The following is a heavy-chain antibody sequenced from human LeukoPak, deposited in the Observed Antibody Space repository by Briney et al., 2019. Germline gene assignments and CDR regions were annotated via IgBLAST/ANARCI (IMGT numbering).Heavy chain of an antibody. J-gene: IGHJ6*02. Sequence: GGSLRLSCAASGFTFASYAMSWVRQAPGKGLEWVSIINTDGSTTRYADFVEGRFTISRDNARNTLYLEMNSLRVEDTAVYFCARDISRTMDVWGQGTTVTV. CDR1: GFTFASYA. CDR3: ARDISRTMDV. CDR2: INTDGSTT. D-gene: IGHD2/OR15-2a*01. V-gene: IGHV3-74*01.